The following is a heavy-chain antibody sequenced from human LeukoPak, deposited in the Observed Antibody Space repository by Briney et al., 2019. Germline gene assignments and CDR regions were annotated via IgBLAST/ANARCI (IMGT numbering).Heavy chain of an antibody. CDR1: GGSISSSSFY. D-gene: IGHD6-13*01. Sequence: SETLSLTCSVSGGSISSSSFYWGWIRQPPGKGLEWIGSIYHSGTTYYNPSLKGRVAISVDTSRNQFSLSVSSVTAADTAVYYCAKPTDNISRYGHYYYYMDVWGRGTTVTVSS. CDR2: IYHSGTT. V-gene: IGHV4-39*01. J-gene: IGHJ6*03. CDR3: AKPTDNISRYGHYYYYMDV.